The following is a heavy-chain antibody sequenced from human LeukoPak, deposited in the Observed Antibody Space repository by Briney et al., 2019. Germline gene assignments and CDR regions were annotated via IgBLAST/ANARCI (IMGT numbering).Heavy chain of an antibody. J-gene: IGHJ4*02. CDR2: IKSDGSST. Sequence: GGSLRLSCAASGFTFSTYWMHWVRQAPGKGLVWVSRIKSDGSSTSYADSVMGRFTISRDNAKNMLYLQMNSLRAEDTAVYYCARDLGGLAVAGQFDYWGQGTLVTVSS. CDR3: ARDLGGLAVAGQFDY. V-gene: IGHV3-74*01. CDR1: GFTFSTYW. D-gene: IGHD6-19*01.